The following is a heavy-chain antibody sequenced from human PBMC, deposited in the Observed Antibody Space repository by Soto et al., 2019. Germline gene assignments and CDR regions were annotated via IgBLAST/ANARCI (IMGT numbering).Heavy chain of an antibody. CDR1: GGTFSSYA. Sequence: QVQLVQSGAEVKKPGSSVKVSCKASGGTFSSYAISWVRQAPGQGLEWMGGIIPIFGTANYAQKFQGRVTITADESTSTPYMDLSTLRSEDTAVYYCARNRCSGGSCPLGWFDPWGQGTLVTVSS. J-gene: IGHJ5*02. CDR2: IIPIFGTA. V-gene: IGHV1-69*12. CDR3: ARNRCSGGSCPLGWFDP. D-gene: IGHD2-15*01.